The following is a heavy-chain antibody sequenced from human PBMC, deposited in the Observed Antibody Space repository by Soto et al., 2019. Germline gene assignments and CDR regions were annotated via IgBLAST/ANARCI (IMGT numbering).Heavy chain of an antibody. CDR1: GYTFTSYG. J-gene: IGHJ3*02. D-gene: IGHD3-22*01. CDR3: ARDRKGSIVVVINQDSFDI. V-gene: IGHV1-18*04. CDR2: ISAYNGNT. Sequence: ASVKVSCKASGYTFTSYGISWVRQAPGQGLEWMGWISAYNGNTNYAQKLQGRVTTTTDTSTSTAYMELRSLRSDDTAVYYCARDRKGSIVVVINQDSFDIWCQGTMVTVSS.